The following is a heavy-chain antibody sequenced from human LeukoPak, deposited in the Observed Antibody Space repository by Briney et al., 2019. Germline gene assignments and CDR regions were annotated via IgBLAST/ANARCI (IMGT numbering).Heavy chain of an antibody. D-gene: IGHD3-22*01. Sequence: GGSLRLSCAASGFTFSDYYMSWIRQAPGKGLEWVSSISSSSSYIYYADSVKGRFTISRDNAKNSLYLQMNSLRAEDTAVYYCARDGSYDSSGYFDYWGQGTLVTVSS. J-gene: IGHJ4*02. V-gene: IGHV3-11*06. CDR3: ARDGSYDSSGYFDY. CDR2: ISSSSSYI. CDR1: GFTFSDYY.